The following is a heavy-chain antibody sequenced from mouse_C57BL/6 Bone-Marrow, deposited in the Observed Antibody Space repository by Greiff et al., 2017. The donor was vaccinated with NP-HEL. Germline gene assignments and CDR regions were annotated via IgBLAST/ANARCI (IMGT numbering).Heavy chain of an antibody. D-gene: IGHD4-1*01. V-gene: IGHV14-2*01. CDR1: GFNIKDYY. CDR3: ARDWANY. J-gene: IGHJ2*01. CDR2: IDPEDGET. Sequence: EVQLQQSGAELVKPGASVKLSCTASGFNIKDYYMHWVKQRTEQGLEWIGRIDPEDGETKYAPNFQGKATITADTSSNTAYLQLSSLTSEDTAVYYCARDWANYWGQGTTLTVSS.